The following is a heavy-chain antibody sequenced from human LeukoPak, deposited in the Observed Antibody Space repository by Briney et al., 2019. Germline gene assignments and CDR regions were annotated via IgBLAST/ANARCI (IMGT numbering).Heavy chain of an antibody. Sequence: PSETLSLTCTVSGGSISSYYWNWIRQPPGKGLEWIGYIFYSGITNYNPSLKSRVTISVDTSKKQFSLKLTSVTAADTAVYYCARDSGSYPHWFAPWGQETLVTVSS. J-gene: IGHJ5*02. CDR1: GGSISSYY. CDR2: IFYSGIT. CDR3: ARDSGSYPHWFAP. D-gene: IGHD1-26*01. V-gene: IGHV4-59*01.